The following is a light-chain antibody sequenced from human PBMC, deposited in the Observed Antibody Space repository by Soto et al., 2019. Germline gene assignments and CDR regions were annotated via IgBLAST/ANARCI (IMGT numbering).Light chain of an antibody. Sequence: EIVLTQSPGTLCLSPGERATLSCRASQSVSSSYLAWYQQKPGQAPRLLIYGASSRATGIPDRFSGSGSGTDFTLTSSRLEPEDFAVYYCQQYDGSMYSFGQGTKLEFK. CDR2: GAS. CDR3: QQYDGSMYS. V-gene: IGKV3-20*01. J-gene: IGKJ2*03. CDR1: QSVSSSY.